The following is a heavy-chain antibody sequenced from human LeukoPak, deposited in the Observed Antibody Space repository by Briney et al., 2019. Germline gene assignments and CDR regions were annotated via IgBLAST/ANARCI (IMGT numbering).Heavy chain of an antibody. CDR3: ARVDILTGPFSMDV. D-gene: IGHD3-9*01. CDR1: GGSISSSNW. J-gene: IGHJ6*02. Sequence: PSGTLSLTCAVSGGSISSSNWWSWVRQPPGKGLEWIGEIYHSGSTNYNPSLKSRVTISVDTSKNQFSLKLSSVTAADTAVYYCARVDILTGPFSMDVWGQGTTVTVSS. V-gene: IGHV4-4*02. CDR2: IYHSGST.